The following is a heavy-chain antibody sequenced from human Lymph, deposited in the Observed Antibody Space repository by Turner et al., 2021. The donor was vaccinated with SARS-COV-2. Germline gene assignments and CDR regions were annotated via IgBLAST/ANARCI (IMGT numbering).Heavy chain of an antibody. Sequence: EVHLVESGGGFIQPGGPLRLFCAASGFTVSYSYMTWVGQAPGKWLEWVSVIYSGGSTYYADSVKGRFTISRDSSKNTLYLQMNSLRAEDTAVYYGARDLMEVGGMDVWGQGTTVTVSS. CDR1: GFTVSYSY. V-gene: IGHV3-53*01. J-gene: IGHJ6*02. CDR2: IYSGGST. CDR3: ARDLMEVGGMDV. D-gene: IGHD3-3*01.